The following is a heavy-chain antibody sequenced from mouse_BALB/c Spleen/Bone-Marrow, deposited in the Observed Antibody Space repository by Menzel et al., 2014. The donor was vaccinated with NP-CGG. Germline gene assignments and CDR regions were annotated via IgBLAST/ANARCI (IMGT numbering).Heavy chain of an antibody. D-gene: IGHD2-1*01. Sequence: EVKLMESGAELVKPGASVKLSCTASGFNIKDTYMHWVKQRPEQGLEWIGRIDPANGNTKYDPKFQGKATITADTSSNTAYLQLSSLTSEDTAVYYCARVYPNAMDYWGQGTSVTVPS. J-gene: IGHJ4*01. CDR1: GFNIKDTY. CDR3: ARVYPNAMDY. V-gene: IGHV14-3*02. CDR2: IDPANGNT.